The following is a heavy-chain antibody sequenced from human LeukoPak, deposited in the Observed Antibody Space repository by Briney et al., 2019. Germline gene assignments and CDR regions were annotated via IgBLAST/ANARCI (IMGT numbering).Heavy chain of an antibody. V-gene: IGHV1-18*01. D-gene: IGHD2-21*02. CDR3: ARAYCGGDCYSLTY. J-gene: IGHJ4*02. CDR2: ISAYNGNT. Sequence: GASVKVSCKASGYTFTSYGISWVRQAPGQGLEWMGWISAYNGNTNYAQKLQGRVTMTTDTSTSTAYMELRSLRSDDTAVYYCARAYCGGDCYSLTYWGQGTLVTVSS. CDR1: GYTFTSYG.